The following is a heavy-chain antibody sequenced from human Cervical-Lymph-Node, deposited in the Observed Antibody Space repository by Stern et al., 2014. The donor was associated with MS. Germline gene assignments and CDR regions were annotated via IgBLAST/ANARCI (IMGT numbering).Heavy chain of an antibody. CDR1: GFTFTTSG. CDR2: LSYDGSNQ. V-gene: IGHV3-30*18. CDR3: ANAAALSCRSPSCYKAFEY. Sequence: VQLVESGGGVVQPGGSLRLSCVASGFTFTTSGMHWVRQAPGKRLAWVAVLSYDGSNQYYGDSVKGRFTISRDNSKNTVYLQMNSLRPEDTAVYYCANAAALSCRSPSCYKAFEYCGQGILVTVSS. J-gene: IGHJ4*02. D-gene: IGHD2-2*02.